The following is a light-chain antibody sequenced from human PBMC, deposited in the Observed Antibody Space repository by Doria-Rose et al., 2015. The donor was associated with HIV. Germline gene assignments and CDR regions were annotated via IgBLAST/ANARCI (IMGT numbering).Light chain of an antibody. CDR1: QSLLYTSKNY. J-gene: IGKJ3*01. Sequence: DIRVTQSPESLGMSLGERATLNCKSNQSLLYTSKNYLAWYQQKPGQPPKLLIYWASTRQSGVPGRFSGSGSGTDFTLTISSLEAEDVAVYYCQQYYGTPSFGPGATVDIK. CDR2: WAS. V-gene: IGKV4-1*01. CDR3: QQYYGTPS.